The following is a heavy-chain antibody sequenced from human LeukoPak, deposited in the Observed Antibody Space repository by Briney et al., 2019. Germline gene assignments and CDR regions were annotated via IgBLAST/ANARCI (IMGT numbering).Heavy chain of an antibody. CDR2: IIPIFGTA. J-gene: IGHJ4*02. D-gene: IGHD5-18*01. CDR1: GGTFSSYA. CDR3: ASGTAMVHRG. V-gene: IGHV1-69*05. Sequence: ASVKVSCKASGGTFSSYAISWVRQAPGQGLEWMGGIIPIFGTANYAQKFQGRVTITTDESTCTAYMELSSLRSEDTAVYYCASGTAMVHRGWGQGTLVTVSS.